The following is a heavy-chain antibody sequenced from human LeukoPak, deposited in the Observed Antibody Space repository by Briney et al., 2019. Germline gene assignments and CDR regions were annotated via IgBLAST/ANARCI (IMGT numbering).Heavy chain of an antibody. D-gene: IGHD3-10*01. V-gene: IGHV3-23*01. Sequence: GGSLRLSCAASGFTFSTYAMSWVRQAPGKGLEWVSVISGSGGSTYYAESVKGRFTISRDNAKNSLYLQMNSLRAEDTAVYYCARDQTYSGSGIYTYFDYWGQGILVTVSS. CDR1: GFTFSTYA. CDR2: ISGSGGST. J-gene: IGHJ4*02. CDR3: ARDQTYSGSGIYTYFDY.